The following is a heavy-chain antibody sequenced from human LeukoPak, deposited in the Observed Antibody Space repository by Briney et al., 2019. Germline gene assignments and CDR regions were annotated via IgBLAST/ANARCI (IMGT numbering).Heavy chain of an antibody. CDR2: ISYDGSNK. V-gene: IGHV3-30*03. CDR1: GFTFSSYG. J-gene: IGHJ4*02. Sequence: GRSLRLSCAASGFTFSSYGMHWVRQAPGKGLEWVAVISYDGSNKYYADSVKGRFTISRDNSKNTLYLQMNSLRAEDTAVYYCARETDYGGNSPNFDYWGQGTLVTVSS. CDR3: ARETDYGGNSPNFDY. D-gene: IGHD4-23*01.